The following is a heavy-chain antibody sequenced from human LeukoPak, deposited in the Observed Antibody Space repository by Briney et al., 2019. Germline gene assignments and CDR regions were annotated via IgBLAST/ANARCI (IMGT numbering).Heavy chain of an antibody. J-gene: IGHJ4*02. CDR2: ISSSSSYI. CDR3: ARTGGYYDSSGYYYVQGDYFDY. V-gene: IGHV3-21*01. D-gene: IGHD3-22*01. CDR1: GFTFSSYS. Sequence: GGSPRLSCATSGFTFSSYSMNWVRQAPGKGLEWVSSISSSSSYIYYADSVKGRFTISRDNAKSSLYLQMNSLRAEDTAVYYCARTGGYYDSSGYYYVQGDYFDYWGQGTLVTVSS.